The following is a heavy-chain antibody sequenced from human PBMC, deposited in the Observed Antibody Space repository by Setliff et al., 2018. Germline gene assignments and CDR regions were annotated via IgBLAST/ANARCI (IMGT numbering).Heavy chain of an antibody. J-gene: IGHJ3*02. Sequence: LSCAASGFTFSNYYMTWIRQAPGKGLEWIGEINHSGSTNYNPSLKSRVTISVDTSKNQFSLKLSSVTAADTAVYYCARGTTGAFDIWGQGTMVTVSS. V-gene: IGHV4-34*01. CDR3: ARGTTGAFDI. D-gene: IGHD1-1*01. CDR2: INHSGST. CDR1: GFTFSNYY.